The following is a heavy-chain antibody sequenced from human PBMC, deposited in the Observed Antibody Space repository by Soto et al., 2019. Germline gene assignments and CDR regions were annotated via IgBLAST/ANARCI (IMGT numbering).Heavy chain of an antibody. CDR3: ARSETLGGGWLPD. CDR2: IYHSGST. V-gene: IGHV4-4*02. Sequence: LSLTCAVSGGSISSSNCWSWVRQPPGKGLEWIGEIYHSGSTNYNPSLKSRVTISVDKSKNQFSLKLSSVTAADTAVYYCARSETLGGGWLPDWGQGTLVTVSS. J-gene: IGHJ4*02. CDR1: GGSISSSNC. D-gene: IGHD6-19*01.